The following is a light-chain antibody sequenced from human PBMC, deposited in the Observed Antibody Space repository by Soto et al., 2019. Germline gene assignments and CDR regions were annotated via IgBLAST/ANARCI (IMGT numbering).Light chain of an antibody. CDR1: SSDVGSYNL. CDR2: EGS. V-gene: IGLV2-23*01. J-gene: IGLJ2*01. CDR3: CSYAGSSVA. Sequence: QSVLTQPASVSGSPGQSITISCTGTSSDVGSYNLVSWYQQHPGKAPKLMIYEGSKRPSGVSNRFSGSKSGNTAFLTISGVQAEDEAEYYCCSYAGSSVAFGGGTKLTVL.